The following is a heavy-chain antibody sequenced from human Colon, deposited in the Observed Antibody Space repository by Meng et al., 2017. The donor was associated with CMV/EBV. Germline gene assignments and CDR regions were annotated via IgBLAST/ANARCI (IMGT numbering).Heavy chain of an antibody. J-gene: IGHJ5*02. CDR1: GYTFTSYY. Sequence: ASVQVSCKASGYTFTSYYMHWVRQAPGQGLEWMGIINPTVGSTSYAQKIQGRVTMTRDTSTSTVYMELSSLRSEDTAVYYCARAGSVYAKNDNWFDPWGQGTLVTVSS. D-gene: IGHD2-8*01. CDR3: ARAGSVYAKNDNWFDP. V-gene: IGHV1-46*01. CDR2: INPTVGST.